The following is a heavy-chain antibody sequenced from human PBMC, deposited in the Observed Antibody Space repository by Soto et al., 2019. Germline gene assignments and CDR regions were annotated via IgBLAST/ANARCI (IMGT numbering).Heavy chain of an antibody. D-gene: IGHD2-15*01. CDR3: AKLPTYCSVGSCYPFDY. J-gene: IGHJ4*02. V-gene: IGHV3-23*01. Sequence: EVQLLESGGGLVQPGGSLRLSCAASGFTFSSYAMSWVRQAPGKGLEWVSAISGSGGSTYYADSVKGRFTISRDNSNNTLYLQMNSLRAEDTAVYYCAKLPTYCSVGSCYPFDYWGQGTLVTVSS. CDR2: ISGSGGST. CDR1: GFTFSSYA.